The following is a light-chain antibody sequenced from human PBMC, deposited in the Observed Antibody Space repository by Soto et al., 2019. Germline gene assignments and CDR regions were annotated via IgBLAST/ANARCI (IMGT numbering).Light chain of an antibody. CDR1: QTVSSSF. J-gene: IGKJ4*02. Sequence: EIVLTQSPGTLSLSPGERATLSCGASQTVSSSFLAWYQQTPGQAPRLLIYAASSRATGIPDRFSGTVSGTDFTLTISSLEPEDFAVYYCQQRNNWPLTFGGGTKVDTK. V-gene: IGKV3D-20*02. CDR2: AAS. CDR3: QQRNNWPLT.